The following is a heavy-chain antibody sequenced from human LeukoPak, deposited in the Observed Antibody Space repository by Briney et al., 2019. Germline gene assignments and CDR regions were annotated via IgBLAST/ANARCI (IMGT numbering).Heavy chain of an antibody. V-gene: IGHV1-24*01. CDR3: AVSRVAAAGTPSYYYYGMDV. J-gene: IGHJ6*02. D-gene: IGHD6-13*01. Sequence: ASVKVSCKVSGYTLTELSMHWVRQAPGKGLEWMGGFDPEDGETIYAQKFQGRVTMTEDTSTDTAYMELSSLRPEDTAVYYCAVSRVAAAGTPSYYYYGMDVWGQGTTVTVSS. CDR2: FDPEDGET. CDR1: GYTLTELS.